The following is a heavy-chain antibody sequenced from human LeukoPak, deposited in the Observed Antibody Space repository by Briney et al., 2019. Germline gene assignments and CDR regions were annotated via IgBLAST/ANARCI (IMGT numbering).Heavy chain of an antibody. J-gene: IGHJ4*02. CDR3: ARNPYDSSGYYSFFDF. Sequence: GGSLTLSCAASGFTVSNNYMSWVRQAPGKGLEWVSVIYSGGGAYYADSVKGRFTISRDNSKNTLYLQMNSLRAEDTAVYYCARNPYDSSGYYSFFDFWGRGTLGTVSS. D-gene: IGHD3-22*01. CDR2: IYSGGGA. CDR1: GFTVSNNY. V-gene: IGHV3-53*01.